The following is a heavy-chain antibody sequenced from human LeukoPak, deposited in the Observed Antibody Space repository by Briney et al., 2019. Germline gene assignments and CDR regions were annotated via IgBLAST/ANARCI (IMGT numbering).Heavy chain of an antibody. CDR2: IWYDGSNK. CDR1: GFTFSSYG. V-gene: IGHV3-33*01. J-gene: IGHJ6*02. Sequence: SGGSLRLSCAASGFTFSSYGMHWVRQAPGKGLEWVAVIWYDGSNKYYADSVKGRFTISRDNSKNTLYLQMNSLRAGDTAVYYCARVDGDYDYYGMDVWGQGTTVTVSS. CDR3: ARVDGDYDYYGMDV. D-gene: IGHD4-17*01.